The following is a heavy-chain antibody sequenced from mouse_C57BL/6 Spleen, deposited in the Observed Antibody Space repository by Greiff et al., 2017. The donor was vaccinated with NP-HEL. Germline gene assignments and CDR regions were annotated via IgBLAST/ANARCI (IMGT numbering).Heavy chain of an antibody. J-gene: IGHJ4*01. Sequence: QVQLQQPGTELVKPGASVKLSCKASGYTFTSYWMHWVKQRPGQGLEWIGNINPSNGGTNYNEKFKSKATLTVDKSSSTAYMQLSSLTSEDSAVYYCARSGYYGSRVYYYAMDDWGQGTSVTVSS. CDR2: INPSNGGT. V-gene: IGHV1-53*01. CDR3: ARSGYYGSRVYYYAMDD. D-gene: IGHD1-1*01. CDR1: GYTFTSYW.